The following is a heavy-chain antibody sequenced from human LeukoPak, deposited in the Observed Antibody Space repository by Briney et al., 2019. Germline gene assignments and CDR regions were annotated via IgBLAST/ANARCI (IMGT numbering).Heavy chain of an antibody. Sequence: PSETLSLTCTVSGGSISTFYWSWIRQPPGKGLEWIGFIYFSGSTNYTPSLKSRVTMSIDTSRNQFSLKLSSVTAADTAVYYCARSCSSASCHPDYWGQGTLVTVSS. D-gene: IGHD2-2*01. CDR1: GGSISTFY. J-gene: IGHJ4*02. CDR2: IYFSGST. CDR3: ARSCSSASCHPDY. V-gene: IGHV4-59*01.